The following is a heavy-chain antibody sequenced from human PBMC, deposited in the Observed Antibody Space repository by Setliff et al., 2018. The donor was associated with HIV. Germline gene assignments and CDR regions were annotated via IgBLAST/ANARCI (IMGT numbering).Heavy chain of an antibody. D-gene: IGHD3-10*01. CDR1: GYTFTSYG. J-gene: IGHJ5*02. CDR2: ISTYNGNT. CDR3: ARTKIFSAGFRGYLTGPINWFDP. V-gene: IGHV1-18*01. Sequence: ASVKVSCKASGYTFTSYGISWVRQAPGQGLEWMGWISTYNGNTNYAQKLQGRVTMTTDTSTSTAYMELRGLRSDDTAVYYCARTKIFSAGFRGYLTGPINWFDPWGQGTLVTVSS.